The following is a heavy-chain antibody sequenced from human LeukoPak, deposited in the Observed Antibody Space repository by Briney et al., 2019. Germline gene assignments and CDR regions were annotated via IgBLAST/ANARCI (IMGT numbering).Heavy chain of an antibody. CDR2: IYYSGNT. CDR1: GGSISSYY. Sequence: SETLSLTCTVSGGSISSYYWSWIRQPPGKGLEWLGYIYYSGNTNYNPSLRSRVTISVDTSKNQVSLKLSSVTAADTAVYYCARGARYYYDSSGSGPRHFDYWGQGTLVAVSS. D-gene: IGHD3-22*01. V-gene: IGHV4-59*01. J-gene: IGHJ4*02. CDR3: ARGARYYYDSSGSGPRHFDY.